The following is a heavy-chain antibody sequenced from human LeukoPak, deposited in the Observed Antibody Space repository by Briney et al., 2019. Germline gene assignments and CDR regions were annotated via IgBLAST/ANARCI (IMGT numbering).Heavy chain of an antibody. CDR3: ARDLVRQHFDY. J-gene: IGHJ4*02. CDR2: ISYDGSNK. Sequence: PGRSLRLSCAASGFTFSSYAMHWVRQAPGKGLEWVAVISYDGSNKYYADSVKGRFTISRDNSKNTLYLQMNSLRAEDTAVYYCARDLVRQHFDYWGQGTLVTVSS. CDR1: GFTFSSYA. V-gene: IGHV3-30-3*01. D-gene: IGHD2-8*02.